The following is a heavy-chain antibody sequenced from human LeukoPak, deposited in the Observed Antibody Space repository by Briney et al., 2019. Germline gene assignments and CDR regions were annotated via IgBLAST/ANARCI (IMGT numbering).Heavy chain of an antibody. CDR1: GGSISTSYY. J-gene: IGHJ4*02. Sequence: PSETLSLTCTVSGGSISTSYYWGWIRQPPGKGLEWIGYIYYGGSTNYNPSLKSRVTISLDTSKKQFSLKLTSVTAADTALYYCAGTGLYFDYWGQGSLVSVSS. V-gene: IGHV4-59*01. D-gene: IGHD7-27*01. CDR3: AGTGLYFDY. CDR2: IYYGGST.